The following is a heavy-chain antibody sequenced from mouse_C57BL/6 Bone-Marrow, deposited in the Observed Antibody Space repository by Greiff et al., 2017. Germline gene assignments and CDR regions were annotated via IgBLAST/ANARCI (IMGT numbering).Heavy chain of an antibody. V-gene: IGHV5-6*01. CDR2: ISSGGSYT. D-gene: IGHD2-4*01. CDR3: ARLGLRQFAY. Sequence: VQLQESGGDLVKPGGSLKLSCEASGFTFSSYGMSWVRPTPDKRLEWVATISSGGSYTYYPDNVKGRFTISRDNAKKTLYLQMSSLKSADTAMEYCARLGLRQFAYWGQGTLVTVSA. J-gene: IGHJ3*01. CDR1: GFTFSSYG.